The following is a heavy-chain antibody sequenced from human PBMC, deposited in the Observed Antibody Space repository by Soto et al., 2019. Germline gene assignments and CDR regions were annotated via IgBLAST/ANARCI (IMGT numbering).Heavy chain of an antibody. CDR2: IYATGTT. CDR1: RASTSGFY. V-gene: IGHV4-4*07. Sequence: SQTLCLPWTVSRASTSGFYCSWIPKSAGKGREWIGRIYATGTTDYNPSLKSRVMMSVDTSKKQFSLKLRSVTAADTAVYYCVRDGTKTLRDWFDPWGQGISVTVSS. J-gene: IGHJ5*02. D-gene: IGHD1-1*01. CDR3: VRDGTKTLRDWFDP.